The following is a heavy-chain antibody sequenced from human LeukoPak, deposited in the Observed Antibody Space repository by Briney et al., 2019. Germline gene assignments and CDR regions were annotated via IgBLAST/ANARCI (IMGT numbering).Heavy chain of an antibody. D-gene: IGHD4-17*01. CDR3: AKDDYGDYYYYGMDV. CDR1: GFTFSSYA. CDR2: ISGSGGST. Sequence: AGGSLRLSCAASGFTFSSYAMSWVRQAPGKGLEWVSAISGSGGSTYYADSVKGRFTISRDNSKNTLYLQMNSLRAEDTAVYYCAKDDYGDYYYYGMDVWGQGTTVTVSS. V-gene: IGHV3-23*01. J-gene: IGHJ6*02.